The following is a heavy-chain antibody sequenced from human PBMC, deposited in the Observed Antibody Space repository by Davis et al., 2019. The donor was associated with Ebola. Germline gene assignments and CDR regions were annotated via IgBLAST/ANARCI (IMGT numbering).Heavy chain of an antibody. V-gene: IGHV4-59*01. J-gene: IGHJ5*02. CDR2: VHNSGST. CDR3: ARANSGLTSDWFDP. D-gene: IGHD6-25*01. CDR1: RGSISFYY. Sequence: MPGGSLSLSCGISRGSISFYYWRWIRQSPGKGLEWLGYVHNSGSTNYNPSLKSRVTMSIDTSNNQISLTLTSVTAADTAVYYCARANSGLTSDWFDPWGQGTLVTVSS.